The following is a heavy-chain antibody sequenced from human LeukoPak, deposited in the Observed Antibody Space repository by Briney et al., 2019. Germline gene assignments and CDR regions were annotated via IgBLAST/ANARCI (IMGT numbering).Heavy chain of an antibody. J-gene: IGHJ4*02. D-gene: IGHD4-17*01. Sequence: SETLSLTCTVSGGSISSSSYYWGWIRQPPGKGLEWIGSIYYSGSTYYNPSLKSRVTISVDTSKNQFSLKLSSVTAADTAVYYCARLDYGDYGGFDYWGQGTLVTVSS. CDR2: IYYSGST. V-gene: IGHV4-39*01. CDR1: GGSISSSSYY. CDR3: ARLDYGDYGGFDY.